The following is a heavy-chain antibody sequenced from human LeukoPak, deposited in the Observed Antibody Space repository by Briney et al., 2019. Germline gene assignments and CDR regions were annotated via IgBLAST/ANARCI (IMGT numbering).Heavy chain of an antibody. J-gene: IGHJ4*02. D-gene: IGHD1-14*01. CDR2: IGPTGTDR. V-gene: IGHV3-21*01. Sequence: MPGGSLRLSCAASGFTFSSCGFNWVRQAPGKGLEWVSSIGPTGTDRYYADSVRGRFTISRDNAKNSMYLRMDSLRDEDTAVYYCATETIGRHYDYWGQGTLLTVSS. CDR1: GFTFSSCG. CDR3: ATETIGRHYDY.